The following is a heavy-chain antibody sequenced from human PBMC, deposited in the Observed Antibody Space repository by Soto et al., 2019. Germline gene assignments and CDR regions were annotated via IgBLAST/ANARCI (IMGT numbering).Heavy chain of an antibody. Sequence: PGESLKISCKGSGYTFRSYWIGWLRQTPGKGLEWMGLIYPGDSDTRYSPSFQGQVTISADKSADTAYLQWSSLKASDTALYYCATRANSHAYFHFWGQGTLVTVSS. CDR2: IYPGDSDT. CDR3: ATRANSHAYFHF. D-gene: IGHD1-26*01. CDR1: GYTFRSYW. J-gene: IGHJ4*02. V-gene: IGHV5-51*01.